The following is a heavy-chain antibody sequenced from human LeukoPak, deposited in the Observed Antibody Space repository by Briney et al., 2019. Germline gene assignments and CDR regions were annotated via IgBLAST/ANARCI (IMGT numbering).Heavy chain of an antibody. CDR3: ARHGARGDYDAFDI. CDR2: ISYDGSNK. D-gene: IGHD3-10*01. V-gene: IGHV3-30*03. Sequence: PGGSLRLSCAAFAFTFSSYGINWVRQAPGKGLEWVAGISYDGSNKYYADSVKGRFTISRDNSKNTLYLQMNSLRAEDTAVYYCARHGARGDYDAFDIWGQGTMVTVSS. CDR1: AFTFSSYG. J-gene: IGHJ3*02.